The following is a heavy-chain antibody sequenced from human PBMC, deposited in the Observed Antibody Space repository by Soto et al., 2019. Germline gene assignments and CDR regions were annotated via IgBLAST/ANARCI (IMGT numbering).Heavy chain of an antibody. Sequence: QVQLVQSGAEVKKPGASVKVSCKASGYTFTSYDINWVRQATGQGLEWMGWMNPNRGNTGYAQKFQGRVTMTRNTSISTAYMELSSLRSEDTAVYYCARAERYCRSTSCYLYYYYYYMDVWGKGTTVTVSS. D-gene: IGHD2-2*01. CDR3: ARAERYCRSTSCYLYYYYYYMDV. V-gene: IGHV1-8*01. J-gene: IGHJ6*03. CDR1: GYTFTSYD. CDR2: MNPNRGNT.